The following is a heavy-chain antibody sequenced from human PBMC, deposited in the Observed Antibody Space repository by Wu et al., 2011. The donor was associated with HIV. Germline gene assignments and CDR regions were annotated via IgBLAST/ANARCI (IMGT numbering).Heavy chain of an antibody. CDR2: INPSGGST. V-gene: IGHV1-46*01. J-gene: IGHJ5*02. Sequence: QVQLVQSGAEVKRPGASVKVSCKASGYTFTNYYVHWLRQAPGQGLEWMGMINPSGGSTIYAQRFQGRVTMTRDTSTSTVDMELSSLRSDDTAMYYCARGYGDVKGTGWFDPGAREPWSPSPQ. CDR1: GYTFTNYY. D-gene: IGHD4-17*01. CDR3: ARGYGDVKGTGWFDP.